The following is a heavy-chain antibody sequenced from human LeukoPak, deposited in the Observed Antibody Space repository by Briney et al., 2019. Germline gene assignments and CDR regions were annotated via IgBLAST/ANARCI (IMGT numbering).Heavy chain of an antibody. CDR2: ISPITGGT. CDR3: ARGRDSGSRTYYFDY. J-gene: IGHJ4*02. V-gene: IGHV1-2*02. Sequence: VASVKVSCKASGYTSTDYFLHWVRQAPGQGLEWLAWISPITGGTKYAQRFQGRVTLTRDTSISTAYMELSRLRSDDTAVYFCARGRDSGSRTYYFDYWGQGTLVTVSS. D-gene: IGHD1-26*01. CDR1: GYTSTDYF.